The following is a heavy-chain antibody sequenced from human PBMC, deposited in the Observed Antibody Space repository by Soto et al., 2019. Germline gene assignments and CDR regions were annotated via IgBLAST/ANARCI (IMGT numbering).Heavy chain of an antibody. CDR2: ISFDGSNK. CDR1: GFTFSSYA. J-gene: IGHJ4*02. Sequence: QVRLVESGGGVVQPGKSLRLSCAASGFTFSSYAMHWVRQAPGNGLEWVAVISFDGSNKYYADSVKGRFTISRDNSKNTLHLQMNSLRAEDTALYYCARVSIEGVITAYYFDYWGQGTLVIVSS. V-gene: IGHV3-30-3*01. CDR3: ARVSIEGVITAYYFDY. D-gene: IGHD3-22*01.